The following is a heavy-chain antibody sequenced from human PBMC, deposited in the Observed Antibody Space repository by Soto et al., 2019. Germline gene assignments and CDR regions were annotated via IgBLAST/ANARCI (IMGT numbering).Heavy chain of an antibody. D-gene: IGHD3-16*01. J-gene: IGHJ6*03. Sequence: GASVKVSCKASGYTFTSYGISWVRQAPGQGLEWMGWISAYNGNTNYAQKLQGRVTMTTDTSTSTAYMELRSLRSDDTAGYYCAKSRSPLGLGVFLASNKNYYSYPYSAVRGKGATVTFS. CDR1: GYTFTSYG. CDR3: AKSRSPLGLGVFLASNKNYYSYPYSAV. CDR2: ISAYNGNT. V-gene: IGHV1-18*01.